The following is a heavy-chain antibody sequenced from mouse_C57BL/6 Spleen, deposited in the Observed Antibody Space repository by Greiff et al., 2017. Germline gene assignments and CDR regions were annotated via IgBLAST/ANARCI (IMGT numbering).Heavy chain of an antibody. CDR3: ARRGERSTTGAMDY. D-gene: IGHD2-12*01. J-gene: IGHJ4*01. CDR2: ISSGSSTI. Sequence: EVMLVESGGGLVKPGGSLKLSCAASGFTFSDYGMHWVRQAPEKGLEWVAYISSGSSTIYYADTVKGRFTISRDNAKNTLFLQMTSLRSEDTAMXDCARRGERSTTGAMDYWGQGTSVTVSS. CDR1: GFTFSDYG. V-gene: IGHV5-17*01.